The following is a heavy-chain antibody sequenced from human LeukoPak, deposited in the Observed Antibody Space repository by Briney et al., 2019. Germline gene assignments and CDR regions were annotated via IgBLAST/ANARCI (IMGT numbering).Heavy chain of an antibody. V-gene: IGHV3-33*01. CDR1: GFTFGGYG. CDR2: IAYDGSRA. D-gene: IGHD1-14*01. Sequence: PGGSLRLSCAGSGFTFGGYGMHWFRQTPGKGLEWVAVIAYDGSRAFYADSVKGRFTISRGNSKNTMSVQMDGLRAEDTAVYYCTRNNNDHFDYWGQGTLVTVSS. J-gene: IGHJ4*02. CDR3: TRNNNDHFDY.